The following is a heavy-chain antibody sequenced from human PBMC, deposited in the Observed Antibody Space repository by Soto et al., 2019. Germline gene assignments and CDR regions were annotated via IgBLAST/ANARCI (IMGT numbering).Heavy chain of an antibody. D-gene: IGHD3-16*01. CDR1: GFSLSNARIG. CDR2: IFSNDEK. J-gene: IGHJ4*02. CDR3: ARSYIWGSYGGGDYFDY. V-gene: IGHV2-26*01. Sequence: SGPTLVNPTETLTLTCTVSGFSLSNARIGVSWIRQPPGKALEWLAHIFSNDEKSYSTSLKTRLTISKDTSKSQVVLIMTNMDPVDTATYYCARSYIWGSYGGGDYFDYWGQGTLVTVSS.